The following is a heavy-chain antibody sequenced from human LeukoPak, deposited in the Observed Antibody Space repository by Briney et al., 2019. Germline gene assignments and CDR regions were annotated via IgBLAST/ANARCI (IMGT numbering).Heavy chain of an antibody. J-gene: IGHJ4*02. CDR1: GFTFSSYG. V-gene: IGHV3-30*18. Sequence: GGSLRLSCAASGFTFSSYGMHWVRQAPGKGLEWVAVISYDGSNKYYADSVKGRFTISRDNSKNTLYLQMNSLRAEDTAVYYWAKVGRAGYNLSVGYWGQGTLVTVSS. D-gene: IGHD1-14*01. CDR2: ISYDGSNK. CDR3: AKVGRAGYNLSVGY.